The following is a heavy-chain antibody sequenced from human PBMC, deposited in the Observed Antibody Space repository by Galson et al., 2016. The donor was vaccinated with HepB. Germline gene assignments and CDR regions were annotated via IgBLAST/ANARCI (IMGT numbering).Heavy chain of an antibody. Sequence: SLRLSCAASGFTFSSYGMHWVRQAPGKGLEWVAVLLYDGSNKYYADSVKGRFTISRDNSKNTLYLQMNSLRAEDTAVYYCAKSGRYYGVDHFDYWGQGTLVTVSS. CDR3: AKSGRYYGVDHFDY. CDR1: GFTFSSYG. V-gene: IGHV3-30*18. D-gene: IGHD4-17*01. J-gene: IGHJ4*02. CDR2: LLYDGSNK.